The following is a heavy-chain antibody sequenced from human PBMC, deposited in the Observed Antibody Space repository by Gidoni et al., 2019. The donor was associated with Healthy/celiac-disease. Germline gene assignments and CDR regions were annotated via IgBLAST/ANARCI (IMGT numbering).Heavy chain of an antibody. CDR3: AKDIGVRANMITFGGVDY. J-gene: IGHJ4*02. CDR2: ISWNSGSI. CDR1: GFTFADYA. D-gene: IGHD3-16*01. V-gene: IGHV3-9*01. Sequence: EVQLVESGGGLVQPGRSLRLSCAASGFTFADYAMHWVRQAPGKGLEWVSGISWNSGSIGYADSVKGRFTISRDNAKNSLYLQMNSLRAEDTALYYCAKDIGVRANMITFGGVDYWGQGTLVTVSS.